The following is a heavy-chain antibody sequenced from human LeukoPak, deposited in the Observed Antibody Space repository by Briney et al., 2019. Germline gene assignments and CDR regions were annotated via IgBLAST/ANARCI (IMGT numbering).Heavy chain of an antibody. D-gene: IGHD2-2*01. Sequence: SETLSLTFTVSGGSISSYYWSWIRQPAGKGLEWIGRIYTSGSTNYNPSLKSRVTISVDKSKNQFSLKLSSVTAADTAVYYCAREAPYCSSTSCPGAFDPWRQGTLVTVSS. CDR1: GGSISSYY. J-gene: IGHJ5*02. V-gene: IGHV4-4*07. CDR3: AREAPYCSSTSCPGAFDP. CDR2: IYTSGST.